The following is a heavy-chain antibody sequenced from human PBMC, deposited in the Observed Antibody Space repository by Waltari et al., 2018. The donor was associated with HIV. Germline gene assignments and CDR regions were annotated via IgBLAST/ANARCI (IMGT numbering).Heavy chain of an antibody. V-gene: IGHV1-46*03. CDR2: VNPGSGNT. D-gene: IGHD2-15*01. Sequence: QVQLVQSGAEVKKPGTSVKVSGKSSGYTFIDNYINWVRQAPGQGLEWMGVVNPGSGNTNYAQKFQGRLTMTRDTSTSTVYMELSSLRSEDTAIYYCARQWWSEGAFDIWGQGTTVTVSS. CDR1: GYTFIDNY. CDR3: ARQWWSEGAFDI. J-gene: IGHJ3*02.